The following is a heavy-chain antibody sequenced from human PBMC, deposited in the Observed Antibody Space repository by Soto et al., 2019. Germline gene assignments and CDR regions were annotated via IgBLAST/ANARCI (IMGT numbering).Heavy chain of an antibody. D-gene: IGHD3-22*01. CDR2: ISYDGSNK. J-gene: IGHJ5*02. CDR1: GFTFSSYG. Sequence: PGGSLRLSCAASGFTFSSYGMHWVRQAPGKGLEWVAVISYDGSNKYYADSVKGRFTISRDNSKNTLYLQMNSLRAEDTAVYYCAKDRNEYYYDSSGSVWFDPWGQGTLVTVSS. CDR3: AKDRNEYYYDSSGSVWFDP. V-gene: IGHV3-30*18.